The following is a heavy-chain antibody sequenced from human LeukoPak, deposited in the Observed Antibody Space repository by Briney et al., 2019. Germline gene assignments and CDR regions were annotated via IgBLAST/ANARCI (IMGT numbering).Heavy chain of an antibody. CDR1: GFTFDDYA. CDR3: ANTGYYSIADAFDI. CDR2: ISWNSGSI. V-gene: IGHV3-9*01. D-gene: IGHD3-22*01. J-gene: IGHJ3*02. Sequence: PGRSLRLSCAASGFTFDDYAMHWVRQAPGKGLERVSGISWNSGSIGYADSVKGRFTISRDNAKNSLYLQMNSLRAEDTALYYCANTGYYSIADAFDIWGQGTMATVSS.